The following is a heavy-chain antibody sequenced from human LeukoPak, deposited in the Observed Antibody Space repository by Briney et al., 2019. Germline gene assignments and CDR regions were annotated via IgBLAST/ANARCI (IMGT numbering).Heavy chain of an antibody. CDR2: INHSGST. Sequence: SETLSLTCAVYGGSFSGYYWSWIRQPPGKGLEWIGEINHSGSTNYNPSLKSRVTISVDTSKNQFSLKLSSVTAADTAVYYCARKNDRDYYDSSGYIDYWGQGTLVTVSS. CDR1: GGSFSGYY. J-gene: IGHJ4*02. D-gene: IGHD3-22*01. CDR3: ARKNDRDYYDSSGYIDY. V-gene: IGHV4-34*01.